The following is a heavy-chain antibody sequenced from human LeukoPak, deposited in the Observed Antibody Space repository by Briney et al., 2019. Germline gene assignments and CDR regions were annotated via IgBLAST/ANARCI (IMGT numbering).Heavy chain of an antibody. CDR1: GFTFSSYS. CDR3: ARGRQPLDY. J-gene: IGHJ4*02. V-gene: IGHV3-48*02. CDR2: ISSSSSTI. D-gene: IGHD6-13*01. Sequence: PGGSLRLSCAASGFTFSSYSMNWVRQAPGKGLEWVSYISSSSSTIYYADSVKGRFTISRDNAKNSLYLKMNSLRDEDAAVYYSARGRQPLDYWGQGTLVTVSS.